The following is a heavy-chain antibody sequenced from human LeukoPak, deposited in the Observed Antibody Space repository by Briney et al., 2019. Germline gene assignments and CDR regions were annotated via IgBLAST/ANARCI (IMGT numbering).Heavy chain of an antibody. Sequence: PGGSLRLSCAASEFTFSYYAMTWVRQAPGKGLEWVSTISGSGDSTYYADSVKGRFTISRDNSKNTLYLQMNSLRAEDTAVYYCASLGRYSSSSDFDYWGQGTLVTVSS. CDR1: EFTFSYYA. V-gene: IGHV3-23*01. CDR2: ISGSGDST. CDR3: ASLGRYSSSSDFDY. J-gene: IGHJ4*02. D-gene: IGHD6-6*01.